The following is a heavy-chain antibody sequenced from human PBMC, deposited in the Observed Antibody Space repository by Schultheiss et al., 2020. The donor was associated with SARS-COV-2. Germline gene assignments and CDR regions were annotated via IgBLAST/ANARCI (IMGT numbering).Heavy chain of an antibody. Sequence: ESLKISCAASGFTFSSYWMSWVRQLPGKGLEWIGYIYYTGSTYYNPSLKSRLSISVDTSKNQFSLKVSSVTAADTAVYYCARGGAARQPPPVWGQGTLVTVSS. CDR2: IYYTGST. CDR3: ARGGAARQPPPV. J-gene: IGHJ4*02. D-gene: IGHD6-6*01. CDR1: GFTFSSYW. V-gene: IGHV4-59*12.